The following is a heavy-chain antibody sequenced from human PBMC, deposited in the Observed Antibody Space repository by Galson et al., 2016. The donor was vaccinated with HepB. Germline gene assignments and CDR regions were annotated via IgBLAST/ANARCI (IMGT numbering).Heavy chain of an antibody. Sequence: TLSLTCTVSGGSVSSGGFSWNWIRQSPGKGLEWIGYIFHSGTTYYNPSLKSRVTISLDRSRNEFSLRLTSVTAADTAVYYCASIVVVSSAPTNYFDYWGQGTLVTVSS. CDR3: ASIVVVSSAPTNYFDY. J-gene: IGHJ4*02. V-gene: IGHV4-30-2*06. CDR1: GGSVSSGGFS. D-gene: IGHD2-2*01. CDR2: IFHSGTT.